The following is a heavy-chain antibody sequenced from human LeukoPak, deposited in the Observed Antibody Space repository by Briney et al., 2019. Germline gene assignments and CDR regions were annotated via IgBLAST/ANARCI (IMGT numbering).Heavy chain of an antibody. CDR1: GGSISSGGYY. Sequence: SQTLSLTCTVSGGSISSGGYYWSWIRQHPGKGLEWIGYIYYSGSTYYNPSLKSRVTISVDTSKNQFSLKLSSVTAADTAVYYCARGNRHYYDSSGYYYGALFGYWGQGTLVTVSS. V-gene: IGHV4-31*03. D-gene: IGHD3-22*01. CDR3: ARGNRHYYDSSGYYYGALFGY. J-gene: IGHJ4*02. CDR2: IYYSGST.